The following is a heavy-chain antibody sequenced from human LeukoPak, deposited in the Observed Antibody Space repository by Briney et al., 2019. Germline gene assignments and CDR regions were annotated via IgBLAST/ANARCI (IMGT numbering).Heavy chain of an antibody. CDR2: IKQDGSEK. CDR1: PGYCFTSHW. J-gene: IGHJ5*02. Sequence: PGGSLRLSCVTSPGYCFTSHWINWVRQAPGRGLEWVANIKQDGSEKSYLDSVKGRFTISRDNAKSSLYLQMNDLRAVDTAVYYCAKDLNYGDGRWEFDPWGQGTLVTVP. V-gene: IGHV3-7*01. D-gene: IGHD4-17*01. CDR3: AKDLNYGDGRWEFDP.